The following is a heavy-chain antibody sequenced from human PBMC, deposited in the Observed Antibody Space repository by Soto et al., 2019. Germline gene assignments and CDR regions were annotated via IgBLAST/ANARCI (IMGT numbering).Heavy chain of an antibody. V-gene: IGHV3-53*01. CDR1: GLTISGKKY. D-gene: IGHD1-1*01. CDR2: LYDVDGS. Sequence: GGSLRLSCAAFGLTISGKKYVAWVRQAPGKGLEWVSGLYDVDGSLYADSVRGRFTTSSDSSKTTVYLQMNDLRPDDTAVYYCATWHEREHAYDVWGQGTTVTVSS. CDR3: ATWHEREHAYDV. J-gene: IGHJ3*01.